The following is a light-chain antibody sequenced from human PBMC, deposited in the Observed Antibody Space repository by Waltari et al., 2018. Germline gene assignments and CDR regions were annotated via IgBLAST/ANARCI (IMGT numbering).Light chain of an antibody. CDR2: DAS. Sequence: EIVLTRSPAILSLCPGQRATLSCRDSQSVSSDLAWYQQKPGQAPRLLIYDASNRATGIPARFSGSGSGTDCTLTISSLEPEDFAVYYCQQRSNWPPLTFGGGTKVEIK. CDR1: QSVSSD. CDR3: QQRSNWPPLT. J-gene: IGKJ4*01. V-gene: IGKV3-11*01.